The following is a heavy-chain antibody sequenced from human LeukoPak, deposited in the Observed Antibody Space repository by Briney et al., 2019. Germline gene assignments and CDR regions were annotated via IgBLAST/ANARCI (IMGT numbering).Heavy chain of an antibody. CDR2: IYYSGST. V-gene: IGHV4-31*03. CDR3: ARGPHDYGDLYYFDY. Sequence: ASQTLSLTCTVSGGSISSGGYYWSWIRQHPEKGLEWIGYIYYSGSTYYNPSLKSRVTISVDTSKNQFSLKLSSVTAADTAVYYCARGPHDYGDLYYFDYWGQGTLVTVSS. D-gene: IGHD4-17*01. CDR1: GGSISSGGYY. J-gene: IGHJ4*02.